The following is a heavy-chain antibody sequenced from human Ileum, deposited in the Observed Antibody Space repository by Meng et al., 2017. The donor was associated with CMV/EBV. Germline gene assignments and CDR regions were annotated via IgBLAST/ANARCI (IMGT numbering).Heavy chain of an antibody. D-gene: IGHD1-26*01. CDR3: ARSRREDWFDP. V-gene: IGHV4-39*07. Sequence: LQLQESGPGLVKPSETLSLTCTVSGDSITTTTYYWGWLRQPPGKGLEWIASIYYSGTTYYNPSLKSRVTISVDTSKNQFSLKVYSVTAADTAIYYCARSRREDWFDPWGQGTLVTVSS. CDR2: IYYSGTT. CDR1: GDSITTTTYY. J-gene: IGHJ5*02.